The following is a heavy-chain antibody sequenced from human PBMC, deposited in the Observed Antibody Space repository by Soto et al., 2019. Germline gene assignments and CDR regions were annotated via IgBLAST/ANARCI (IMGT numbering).Heavy chain of an antibody. J-gene: IGHJ5*02. CDR1: GYTFTSYA. D-gene: IGHD6-19*01. CDR3: ARGVAGPLHWFDP. CDR2: INAGNGNT. V-gene: IGHV1-3*01. Sequence: ASVKVSCKASGYTFTSYAMHWVRQAPGQRLEWMGWINAGNGNTKYSQKLQGRVTITRDTSASTAYMELSSLRSEDTAVYYCARGVAGPLHWFDPWGQGTLVTAPQ.